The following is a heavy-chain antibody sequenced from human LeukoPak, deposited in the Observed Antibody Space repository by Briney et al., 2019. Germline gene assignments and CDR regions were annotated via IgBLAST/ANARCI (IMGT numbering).Heavy chain of an antibody. CDR3: ARDYADYVGYFFFDY. V-gene: IGHV3-33*01. Sequence: GRSLRLSCAGSGLTFSSYGMHWVRQAPGKGLEWVAVIWADGTHEDYIDSVKGRFTISRDNSKNTLYLQMNSLRAEDTAVYYCARDYADYVGYFFFDYWGQGTLVTVSS. D-gene: IGHD4-17*01. CDR1: GLTFSSYG. CDR2: IWADGTHE. J-gene: IGHJ4*02.